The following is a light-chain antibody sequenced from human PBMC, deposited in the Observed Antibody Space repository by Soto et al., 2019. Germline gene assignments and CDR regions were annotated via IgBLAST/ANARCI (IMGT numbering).Light chain of an antibody. CDR1: SSDIGSYNY. V-gene: IGLV2-14*01. Sequence: QSALTQPASVSGFPGQSITISCTGTSSDIGSYNYVSWYQQHPGKAPKFMIYKVSHRPSGISNRFSGSKSGSTAFLTISGLQADDEADYYCSSYSGSTALYVFGTGTKLTVL. J-gene: IGLJ1*01. CDR3: SSYSGSTALYV. CDR2: KVS.